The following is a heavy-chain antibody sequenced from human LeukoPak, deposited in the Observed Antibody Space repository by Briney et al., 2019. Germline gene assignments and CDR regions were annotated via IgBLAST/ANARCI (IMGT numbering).Heavy chain of an antibody. D-gene: IGHD1-14*01. Sequence: ASVKVSCKTSGYTFTSYGISWVRQAPGQRLEWMGWISVYNDKADYSQEFQGRVTMTTDKSTTTAYMELRSLRSDDTAVYYCGRFYGNFDYWGQGTLVTVSS. J-gene: IGHJ4*02. CDR2: ISVYNDKA. CDR1: GYTFTSYG. V-gene: IGHV1-18*01. CDR3: GRFYGNFDY.